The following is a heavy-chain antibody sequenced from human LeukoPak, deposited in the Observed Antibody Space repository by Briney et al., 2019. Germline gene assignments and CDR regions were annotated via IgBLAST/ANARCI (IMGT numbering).Heavy chain of an antibody. D-gene: IGHD2-15*01. V-gene: IGHV4-34*01. CDR1: GVSFSGYY. J-gene: IGHJ6*03. Sequence: SETLSLTCAVYGVSFSGYYWGWIRQPPGKGLEWLGSIHYSGSTNYNPSLKSRVTISVDTSKNQFSLKLSSVTAADTAVYYCARGYCSGGSCYSYYYYNYMDVWGKGTTVTVSS. CDR3: ARGYCSGGSCYSYYYYNYMDV. CDR2: IHYSGST.